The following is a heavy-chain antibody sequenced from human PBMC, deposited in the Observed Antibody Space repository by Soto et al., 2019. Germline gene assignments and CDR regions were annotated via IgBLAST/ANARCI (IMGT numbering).Heavy chain of an antibody. CDR2: IPQEGVDG. CDR1: GFVFSMYS. Sequence: GGSLRLSCEVSGFVFSMYSMSWVRQTPGKGLEWVAKIPQEGVDGHYADSVKGRFTISRDNGKNSLYLQMNNLRAEDTAVYYCARDHLILPAHDFFSGSDVCGRGATVTVSS. D-gene: IGHD2-21*02. J-gene: IGHJ6*02. V-gene: IGHV3-7*03. CDR3: ARDHLILPAHDFFSGSDV.